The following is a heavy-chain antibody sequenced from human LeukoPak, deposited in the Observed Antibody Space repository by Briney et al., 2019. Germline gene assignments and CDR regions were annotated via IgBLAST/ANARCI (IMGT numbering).Heavy chain of an antibody. V-gene: IGHV1-3*01. CDR2: INAGNGNT. CDR1: GYTFTSYA. J-gene: IGHJ6*02. Sequence: ASVKVSCKASGYTFTSYAMHWVRQAPGQRLEWMGWINAGNGNTKYSQKFQGRVTITRDTSASTAYMELSSLRSEDTAVYYYARVDIECSGGSCYSAYYYGMDVWGQGTTVTVSS. CDR3: ARVDIECSGGSCYSAYYYGMDV. D-gene: IGHD2-15*01.